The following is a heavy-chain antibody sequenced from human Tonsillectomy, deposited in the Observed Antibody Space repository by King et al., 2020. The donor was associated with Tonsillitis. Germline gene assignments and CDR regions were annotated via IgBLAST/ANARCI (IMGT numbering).Heavy chain of an antibody. CDR2: IYTSGST. CDR1: GGSSSSGSYC. V-gene: IGHV4-61*02. D-gene: IGHD3-10*01. Sequence: HVQLQESGPGLVKPSQTLSLTCTVSGGSSSSGSYCWSWIRQSAGKGLEWIGRIYTSGSTSYNPSLKSRVTITVDTSRNQFSLKVNSVTAADTAVYYCARERLLWFGEGLDSSYMDVWGKGTTVTVSS. CDR3: ARERLLWFGEGLDSSYMDV. J-gene: IGHJ6*03.